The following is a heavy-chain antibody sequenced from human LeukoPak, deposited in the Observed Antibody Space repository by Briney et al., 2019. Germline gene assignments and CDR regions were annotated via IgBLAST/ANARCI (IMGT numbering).Heavy chain of an antibody. D-gene: IGHD3-10*01. Sequence: GGSLRLSCAASGFTVSSNYMSWVRQAPGKGLEWVSYISSSSSTIYYADSVKGRFTISRDNAKNSLYLQMNSLRAEDTAVYYCARDRGGRVLIWFGEPRFGGALAGNWFDPWGQGTLVTVSS. CDR2: ISSSSSTI. CDR1: GFTVSSNY. J-gene: IGHJ5*02. CDR3: ARDRGGRVLIWFGEPRFGGALAGNWFDP. V-gene: IGHV3-48*01.